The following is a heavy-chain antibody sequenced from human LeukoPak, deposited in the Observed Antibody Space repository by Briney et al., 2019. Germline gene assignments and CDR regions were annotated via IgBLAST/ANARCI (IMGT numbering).Heavy chain of an antibody. V-gene: IGHV1-8*01. CDR3: ARGYSGSYWVNYYYYYYMDV. CDR1: GYTFTSYD. CDR2: MNPNSGNT. D-gene: IGHD1-26*01. Sequence: GASVKVSCKASGYTFTSYDINWVRQATGQGLEWMGWMNPNSGNTGYAQKFQGRVTMTRNTSISTAYMELSTLRSEDTAVYYCARGYSGSYWVNYYYYYYMDVWDKGTTVTVSS. J-gene: IGHJ6*03.